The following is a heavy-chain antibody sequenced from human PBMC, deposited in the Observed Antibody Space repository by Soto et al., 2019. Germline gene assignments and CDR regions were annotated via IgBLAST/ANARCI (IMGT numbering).Heavy chain of an antibody. CDR1: GFTFSDYY. CDR3: AGVDGYSSSWYPSYFDY. J-gene: IGHJ4*02. Sequence: GGSLRLSCAASGFTFSDYYMSWIRQAPGKGLEWVSYISSSGSTIYYADSVKGRFTISRDNAKNSLYLQMNSLRAEDTALYSWAGVDGYSSSWYPSYFDYWGQGTLVTVSS. V-gene: IGHV3-11*01. D-gene: IGHD6-13*01. CDR2: ISSSGSTI.